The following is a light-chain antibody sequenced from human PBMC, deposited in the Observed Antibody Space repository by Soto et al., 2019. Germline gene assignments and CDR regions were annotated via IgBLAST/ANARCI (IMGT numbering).Light chain of an antibody. V-gene: IGKV3D-20*02. CDR3: QQRSNWPLT. CDR2: GAS. CDR1: QSVSSNY. Sequence: EIVLTQSPGTLSLSPGEIATLSCMASQSVSSNYLAWYQLKPGQAPRLLIYGASSRATGIPDRFSGSGSGTDFTLTISSLEPQDFAVYYCQQRSNWPLTFGGGTKVDIK. J-gene: IGKJ4*01.